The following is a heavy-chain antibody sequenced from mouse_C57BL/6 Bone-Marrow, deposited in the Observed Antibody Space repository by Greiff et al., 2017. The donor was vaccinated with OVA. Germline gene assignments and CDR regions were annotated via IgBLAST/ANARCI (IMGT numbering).Heavy chain of an antibody. CDR2: ISSGSSTI. CDR1: GFTFSDYG. J-gene: IGHJ2*01. CDR3: ARRTVFDY. Sequence: EVQLQESGGGLVKPGGSLKLSCAASGFTFSDYGMHWVRQAPEKGLEWVAYISSGSSTIYYADTVKGRFTISRDNAKNTLFLQMTSLRSEDTAMYYCARRTVFDYWGQGTTLTVSS. V-gene: IGHV5-17*01. D-gene: IGHD4-1*01.